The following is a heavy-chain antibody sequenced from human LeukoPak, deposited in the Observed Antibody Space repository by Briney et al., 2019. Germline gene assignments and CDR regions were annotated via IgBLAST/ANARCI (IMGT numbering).Heavy chain of an antibody. CDR2: IKQDGSEK. V-gene: IGHV3-7*01. CDR1: GFTFSSYW. D-gene: IGHD3-3*01. CDR3: ARDDFWSALRAYYFDY. J-gene: IGHJ4*02. Sequence: GGSLILSCAASGFTFSSYWMSWVRQAPGRGLEWVANIKQDGSEKYYVDSVKGRFTISRDNAKNSLYLQMNSLRAEDTAVYYCARDDFWSALRAYYFDYWGQGTLVTVSS.